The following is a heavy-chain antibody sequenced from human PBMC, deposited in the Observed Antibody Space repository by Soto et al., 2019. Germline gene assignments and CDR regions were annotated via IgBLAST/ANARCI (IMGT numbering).Heavy chain of an antibody. CDR2: IYSGGST. J-gene: IGHJ6*02. Sequence: EVQLVESGGGLVQPGGSLRLSCAASGFTVSSNYMSWVRQAPGKGLEWVSVIYSGGSTYYADSVKGRFTISRHNSKNTLYLQMNSLRAEDTAVYYCARVLLWFGDSTPASYYGMDVWGQGTTVTVSS. D-gene: IGHD3-10*01. V-gene: IGHV3-53*04. CDR3: ARVLLWFGDSTPASYYGMDV. CDR1: GFTVSSNY.